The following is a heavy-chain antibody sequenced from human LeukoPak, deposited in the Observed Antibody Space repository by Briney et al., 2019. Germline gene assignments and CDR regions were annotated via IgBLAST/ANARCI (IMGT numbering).Heavy chain of an antibody. CDR1: GGTFSRYA. J-gene: IGHJ4*02. CDR2: FFPISGIV. Sequence: SVKVPCKASGGTFSRYAVSWVRQAPGQGLEWMAGFFPISGIVSYAQRVQGRVTITTDASTNTAYMELHSLRSEDTAVYYCARDRDIAARPDRHYSFDFWGQGTLVTVSS. CDR3: ARDRDIAARPDRHYSFDF. V-gene: IGHV1-69*05. D-gene: IGHD6-6*01.